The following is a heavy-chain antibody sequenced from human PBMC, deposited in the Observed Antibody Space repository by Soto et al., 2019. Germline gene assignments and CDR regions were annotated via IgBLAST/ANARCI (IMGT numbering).Heavy chain of an antibody. D-gene: IGHD6-13*01. Sequence: GGSLRLSCAASGFTFSSYSMNWVRQAPGKGLEWVSSISSSSSYIYYADSVKGRFTISRDNAKNSLYLQMNSLRAEDTAVYYCARDAGGYSRGYYYYMDVWGKGTTVTVSS. CDR1: GFTFSSYS. V-gene: IGHV3-21*01. CDR2: ISSSSSYI. CDR3: ARDAGGYSRGYYYYMDV. J-gene: IGHJ6*03.